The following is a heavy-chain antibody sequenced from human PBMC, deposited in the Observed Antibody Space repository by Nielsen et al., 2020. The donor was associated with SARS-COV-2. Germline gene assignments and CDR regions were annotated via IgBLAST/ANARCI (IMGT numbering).Heavy chain of an antibody. Sequence: GESLKISCEGSGYTFSDYYMNWVRQAPGKGLEWVSSIISTSTYIYYADSVKGRFTISRDNAKNSLYLEMNSLRADDTAVYYCVRGFNHFDYWGQGTLVTVSS. CDR1: GYTFSDYY. CDR3: VRGFNHFDY. J-gene: IGHJ4*02. V-gene: IGHV3-21*01. CDR2: IISTSTYI.